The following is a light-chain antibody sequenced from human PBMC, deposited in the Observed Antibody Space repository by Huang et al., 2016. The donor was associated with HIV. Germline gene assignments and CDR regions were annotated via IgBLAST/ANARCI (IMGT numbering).Light chain of an antibody. CDR3: QQYDGWPPIT. Sequence: EIVMTQSPATLSVFPGERVTLSCRSCQSVNNNLDWYQHKAGQAPRLLIYSASTRAPCIAARFSGSGSGTDFTLTISSLQSEDFAIYFCQQYDGWPPITFGGGTRVEVK. V-gene: IGKV3-15*01. J-gene: IGKJ4*01. CDR1: QSVNNN. CDR2: SAS.